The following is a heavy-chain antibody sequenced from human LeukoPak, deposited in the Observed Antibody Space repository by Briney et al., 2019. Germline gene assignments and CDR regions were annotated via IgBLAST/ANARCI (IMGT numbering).Heavy chain of an antibody. CDR1: GGSISSGGYY. Sequence: SETLSLTCTVSGGSISSGGYYWSWIRQHSGTGLEWIGYIYYSGSTYYNPSLKSRVTISVDTSKNQFSLKLSSVTAADTAVYYCSGGNSEDFDYWGQGTLVTVSS. D-gene: IGHD4-23*01. CDR2: IYYSGST. J-gene: IGHJ4*02. CDR3: SGGNSEDFDY. V-gene: IGHV4-31*03.